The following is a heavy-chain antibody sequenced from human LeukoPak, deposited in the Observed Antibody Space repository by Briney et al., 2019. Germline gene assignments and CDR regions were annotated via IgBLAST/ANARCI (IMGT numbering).Heavy chain of an antibody. CDR2: IYYSGST. CDR1: GGSVSSGSYF. J-gene: IGHJ4*02. CDR3: ATYVIGLYYFDY. D-gene: IGHD2-21*01. Sequence: SETLSLTCTVSGGSVSSGSYFWSWIRQPPGKGLEWIGYIYYSGSTNYSPSLKSRVTISVDTTKNQFSLKLTSVTAADTAVYYCATYVIGLYYFDYWGQGTLVTVSS. V-gene: IGHV4-61*01.